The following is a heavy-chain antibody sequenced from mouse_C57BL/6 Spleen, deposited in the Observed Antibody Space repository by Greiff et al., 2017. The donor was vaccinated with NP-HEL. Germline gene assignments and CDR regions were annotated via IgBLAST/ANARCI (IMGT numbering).Heavy chain of an antibody. CDR3: ARSGYYGSRRAMDY. CDR2: INPGSGGT. Sequence: VKLMESGAELVRPGTSVKVSCKASGYAFTNYLIEWVKQRPGQGLEWIGVINPGSGGTNYNEKFKGKATLTADKSSSTAYMQLSSLTSEDSAVYFCARSGYYGSRRAMDYWGQGTSVTVSS. CDR1: GYAFTNYL. J-gene: IGHJ4*01. V-gene: IGHV1-54*01. D-gene: IGHD1-1*01.